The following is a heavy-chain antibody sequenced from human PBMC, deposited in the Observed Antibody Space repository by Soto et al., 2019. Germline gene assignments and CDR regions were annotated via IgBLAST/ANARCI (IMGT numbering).Heavy chain of an antibody. Sequence: PSATLSLTCSVSGASISGFYGSWIRKSAGKGLEWIGRIYATGTTDYNPSLKSRVMMSVDTSKKQFSLKLRSVTAADTAVYYCARDGTKTLRDWFDPWGQGISVTVSS. D-gene: IGHD1-1*01. J-gene: IGHJ5*02. V-gene: IGHV4-4*07. CDR3: ARDGTKTLRDWFDP. CDR2: IYATGTT. CDR1: GASISGFY.